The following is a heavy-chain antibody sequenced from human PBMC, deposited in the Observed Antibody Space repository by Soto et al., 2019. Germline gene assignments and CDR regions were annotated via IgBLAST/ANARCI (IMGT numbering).Heavy chain of an antibody. Sequence: EVQLLESGGGLVQPGGSLRLSCAASGFTFSTYAMAWVRQAPGKGLEWVSAISGSGAGAYLADSVRGRFTISRDNSKNTLDLQMSGLRAEDTALYYCAKAFDASGYYYERAFDYWGQGTLVTVSS. V-gene: IGHV3-23*01. CDR1: GFTFSTYA. CDR3: AKAFDASGYYYERAFDY. CDR2: ISGSGAGA. J-gene: IGHJ4*02. D-gene: IGHD3-22*01.